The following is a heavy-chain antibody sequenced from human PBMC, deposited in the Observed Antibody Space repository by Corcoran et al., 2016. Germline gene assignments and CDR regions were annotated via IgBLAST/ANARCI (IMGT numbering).Heavy chain of an antibody. CDR1: GFTFSSYW. Sequence: EVQLVESGGGLVQPGGSLRLSCAASGFTFSSYWMSWVRQAPGKGLEWVANIKQDGREKYYVDSVKGRFTISRDNAKNSLYLQMNSLRAEDTAVYYCARAGTDYDILALLDPWGQGTLVTVSS. CDR2: IKQDGREK. D-gene: IGHD3-9*01. V-gene: IGHV3-7*01. J-gene: IGHJ5*02. CDR3: ARAGTDYDILALLDP.